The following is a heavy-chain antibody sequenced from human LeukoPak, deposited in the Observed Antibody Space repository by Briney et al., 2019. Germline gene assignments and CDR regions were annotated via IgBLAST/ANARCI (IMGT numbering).Heavy chain of an antibody. J-gene: IGHJ4*02. CDR2: ISSSSSYI. CDR1: GFPFSSYA. D-gene: IGHD6-13*01. CDR3: AREGAAAAPY. V-gene: IGHV3-21*01. Sequence: PGGSLRLSCAASGFPFSSYAMSWVRQAPGKGLEWVSAISSSSSYIYYADSVKGRFTISRDNARNSLYLQMNSLRAEDTAMYYCAREGAAAAPYWGQGTLVTVSS.